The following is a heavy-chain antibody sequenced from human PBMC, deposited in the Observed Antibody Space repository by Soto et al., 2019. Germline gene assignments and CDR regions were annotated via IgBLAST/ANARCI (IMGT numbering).Heavy chain of an antibody. CDR1: GFTFSSYC. V-gene: IGHV3-74*01. Sequence: EVQLVESGGGLVQPGGSLRLSCAASGFTFSSYCMHWVRQAPGKELMWVSRISSDGTDVLHADSVKGRFAVSRDNARNTVYLQMNSLRAEDTAVYYCARDQTVPGPSTLYSWGQGTLVAVSS. D-gene: IGHD6-19*01. J-gene: IGHJ4*02. CDR3: ARDQTVPGPSTLYS. CDR2: ISSDGTDV.